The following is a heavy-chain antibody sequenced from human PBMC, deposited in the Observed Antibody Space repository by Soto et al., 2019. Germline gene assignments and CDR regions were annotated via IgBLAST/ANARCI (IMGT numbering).Heavy chain of an antibody. V-gene: IGHV3-30-3*01. CDR3: ARVLLSLVRGRGYYYYYMDV. D-gene: IGHD3-10*01. Sequence: GGSLRLSCAASGFTFSSYAMHWVRQAPGKGLEWVAVISYDGSNKYYADSVKGRFTISRDNSKNTLYLQMNSLRAEDTAVYYCARVLLSLVRGRGYYYYYMDVWGKGTTVTVSS. J-gene: IGHJ6*03. CDR2: ISYDGSNK. CDR1: GFTFSSYA.